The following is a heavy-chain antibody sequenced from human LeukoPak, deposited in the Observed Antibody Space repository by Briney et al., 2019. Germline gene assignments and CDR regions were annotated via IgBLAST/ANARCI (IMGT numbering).Heavy chain of an antibody. CDR3: TRSGTVTYPFDYYYYYYMDV. J-gene: IGHJ6*03. V-gene: IGHV3-73*01. CDR2: IRSKANSYAT. Sequence: GGSLRLSCAASGFTFSGSAMHWVRQASGKGLEWVGRIRSKANSYATAYAASVKGRFTISRDDSKNTAYLQMNSLKTEDTAVYYCTRSGTVTYPFDYYYYYYMDVWGKGTTVTVSS. D-gene: IGHD4-11*01. CDR1: GFTFSGSA.